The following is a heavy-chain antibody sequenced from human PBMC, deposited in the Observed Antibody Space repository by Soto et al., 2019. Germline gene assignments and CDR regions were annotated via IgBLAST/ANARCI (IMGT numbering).Heavy chain of an antibody. Sequence: QVQLVQSGAEVKKPGASVKVSCKASGHTLINYYMHWVRQAPGQGLDWLGKIDPGGNGTSYAERLQGRITLPSDTSTNTVYVEMSSLRSEDTSIYYCAINYYDSSAYLYWGQGTLVTVSS. CDR2: IDPGGNGT. D-gene: IGHD3-22*01. J-gene: IGHJ4*02. V-gene: IGHV1-46*01. CDR3: AINYYDSSAYLY. CDR1: GHTLINYY.